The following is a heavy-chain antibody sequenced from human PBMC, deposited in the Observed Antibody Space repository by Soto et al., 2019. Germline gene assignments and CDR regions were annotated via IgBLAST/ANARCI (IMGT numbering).Heavy chain of an antibody. CDR2: VSHDGGT. J-gene: IGHJ6*02. Sequence: QVQLQQWGAGLLRPSETLSLTCAFYGGSFDDFYWSWVRQSPGKGLEWVGEVSHDGGTNYSPSLDSRVSISVDTSKNQFSLHLGSVTAAGTGLYYCARGQLVWYGDLTPYHRDMDVWGQGTTVTVSS. CDR3: ARGQLVWYGDLTPYHRDMDV. CDR1: GGSFDDFY. V-gene: IGHV4-34*02. D-gene: IGHD3-10*01.